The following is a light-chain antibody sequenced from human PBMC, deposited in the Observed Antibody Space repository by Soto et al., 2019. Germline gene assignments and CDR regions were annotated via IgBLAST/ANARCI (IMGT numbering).Light chain of an antibody. Sequence: DIQMTQSPSSLSASVGDRVTITCRASQSISIYLNWYQQTPGKAPKLLIYGASTLQSGVPSRFSGRGSGTDFTLTISNLQPEDFAIYYCQQSYTILRTFGQGTKVEIK. CDR3: QQSYTILRT. V-gene: IGKV1-39*01. J-gene: IGKJ1*01. CDR2: GAS. CDR1: QSISIY.